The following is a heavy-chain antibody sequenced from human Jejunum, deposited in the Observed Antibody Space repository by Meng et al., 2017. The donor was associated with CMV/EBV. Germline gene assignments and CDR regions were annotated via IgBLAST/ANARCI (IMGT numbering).Heavy chain of an antibody. D-gene: IGHD6-6*01. J-gene: IGHJ4*02. CDR2: IYYSGST. CDR1: GDSISGSTYY. CDR3: ARMTYSSSPVD. V-gene: IGHV4-39*07. Sequence: QLQLRESGPGLLKPSETLSLTCIVSGDSISGSTYYWGWIRQPPGKGLEWIGNIYYSGSTYYTPSLKSRVSISVDTSTNQFSLRLSSMTAADTAVYYCARMTYSSSPVDWGQGTLVTVSS.